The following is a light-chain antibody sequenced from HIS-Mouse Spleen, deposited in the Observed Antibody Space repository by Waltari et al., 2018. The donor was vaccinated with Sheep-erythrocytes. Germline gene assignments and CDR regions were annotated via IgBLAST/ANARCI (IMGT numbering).Light chain of an antibody. CDR2: TNN. CDR3: AAWDDSLNGPV. Sequence: VLTQPPSVSVAPGKTARIPCGGNNIRSKSVHWYQQLPGTAPKLLIYTNNRRPSGVPDRFSGSKSGTSASLAISGLQSEDEADYYCAAWDDSLNGPVFGGGTKLTVL. CDR1: NIRSKS. J-gene: IGLJ3*02. V-gene: IGLV1-44*01.